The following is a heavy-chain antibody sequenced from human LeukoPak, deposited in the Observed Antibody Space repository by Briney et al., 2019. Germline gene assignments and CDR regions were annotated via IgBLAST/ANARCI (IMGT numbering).Heavy chain of an antibody. CDR2: IYYSGST. Sequence: SETLSLTCTVSGGSISSSSYYWGWIRQPPGKGLEWIGSIYYSGSTYYNPSLKSRVTISVDTSKNQFSLKLSSVTAADTAVYYCARSVVVPADWYFDLWGRGTLVTVSS. V-gene: IGHV4-39*07. D-gene: IGHD2-2*01. J-gene: IGHJ2*01. CDR3: ARSVVVPADWYFDL. CDR1: GGSISSSSYY.